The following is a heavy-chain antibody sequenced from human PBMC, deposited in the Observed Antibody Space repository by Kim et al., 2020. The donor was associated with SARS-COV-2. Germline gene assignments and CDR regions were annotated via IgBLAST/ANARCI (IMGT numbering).Heavy chain of an antibody. CDR3: ARFSGTSGRGY. V-gene: IGHV3-48*02. CDR1: GFTFSTYS. CDR2: ISSSASST. D-gene: IGHD3-10*01. J-gene: IGHJ4*02. Sequence: GGSLRLSCAASGFTFSTYSMNWVRQAPGKGLEWVSYISSSASSTHYADSVRGRFTISRDNAKNSLYLQMTSLRDDDTAVYYCARFSGTSGRGYWGPGTLV.